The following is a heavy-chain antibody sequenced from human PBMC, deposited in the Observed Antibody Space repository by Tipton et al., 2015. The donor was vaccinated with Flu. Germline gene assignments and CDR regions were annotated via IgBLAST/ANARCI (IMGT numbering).Heavy chain of an antibody. Sequence: TLSLTCTVSGGSISSSSYYWGWIRQPPGKGLEWIGSIYYSGSTYYNPSLKSRVTISVDTSKNQFSLKLSSVTAADTAVYYCARITTSIAARPSMVFDYWGQGTLVTVSS. V-gene: IGHV4-39*01. CDR1: GGSISSSSYY. D-gene: IGHD6-6*01. CDR2: IYYSGST. J-gene: IGHJ4*02. CDR3: ARITTSIAARPSMVFDY.